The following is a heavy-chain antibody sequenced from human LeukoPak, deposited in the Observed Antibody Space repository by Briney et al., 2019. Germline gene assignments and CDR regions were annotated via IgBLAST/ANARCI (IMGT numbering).Heavy chain of an antibody. Sequence: PSETLSLTCTVSDGSISSYYWSWIRQPPGKGLEWITYIYYSGSTNYNPSLKGRVTISVDTSKNQFSLKLSSVTAADMAVYYCARGGFIPYNWFDPWGQGTLVTVSS. CDR1: DGSISSYY. V-gene: IGHV4-59*01. D-gene: IGHD3-16*01. J-gene: IGHJ5*02. CDR3: ARGGFIPYNWFDP. CDR2: IYYSGST.